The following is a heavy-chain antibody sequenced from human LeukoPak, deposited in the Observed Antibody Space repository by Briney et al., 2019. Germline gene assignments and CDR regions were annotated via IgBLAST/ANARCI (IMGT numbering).Heavy chain of an antibody. V-gene: IGHV3-23*01. CDR1: GFTFSSYA. D-gene: IGHD3-22*01. J-gene: IGHJ4*02. CDR2: ISGSGGST. Sequence: GGSLRHSCAASGFTFSSYAMSWVRQAPGKGLEWVSAISGSGGSTYYADSVKGRFTISRDNSKNTLYLQMNSLRAEDTAVYYCAKDQDYYDSSPNDYWGQGTLVTVSS. CDR3: AKDQDYYDSSPNDY.